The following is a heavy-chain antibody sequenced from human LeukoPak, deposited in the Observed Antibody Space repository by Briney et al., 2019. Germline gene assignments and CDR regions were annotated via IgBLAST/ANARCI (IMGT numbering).Heavy chain of an antibody. D-gene: IGHD6-6*01. CDR2: INPSGGGT. CDR1: GYTFTRYY. Sequence: ASVTVSFTASGYTFTRYYMHWVRQAPGQGLEWMGMINPSGGGTSYAQKFQGRVTMTRDMSTNTVYMELSSLRSEDTAVYYCARGKAARGLIYYYYYYMDVWGKGTTVTVSS. CDR3: ARGKAARGLIYYYYYYMDV. V-gene: IGHV1-46*01. J-gene: IGHJ6*03.